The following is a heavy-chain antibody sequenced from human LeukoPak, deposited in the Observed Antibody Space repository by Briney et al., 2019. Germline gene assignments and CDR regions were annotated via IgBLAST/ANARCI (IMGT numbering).Heavy chain of an antibody. CDR2: IYYSGST. CDR1: GGSISSYH. J-gene: IGHJ3*02. V-gene: IGHV4-59*01. D-gene: IGHD3-10*01. CDR3: ARGTYGSGSYTTLDI. Sequence: SETLSLTCTVSGGSISSYHWSWIRQPPGKGLEWIGYIYYSGSTNYNPSLKSRVTISVDTSKNQFSLKLSSVTAADTAVYYCARGTYGSGSYTTLDIWGQGTMVTVSS.